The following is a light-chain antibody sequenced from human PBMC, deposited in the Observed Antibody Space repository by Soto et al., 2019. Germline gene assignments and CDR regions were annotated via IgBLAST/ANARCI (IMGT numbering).Light chain of an antibody. V-gene: IGKV3-20*01. CDR3: QQYGSSLIT. Sequence: EIVLTQSPGTLSLSPGERAILSCRASQSVSSNYLAWYRQRPGQAPSLLIYGASSRATGIPDRFSGSGSGTDFTLTISRLEPENFAVYYCQQYGSSLITFGQGTRLEIK. CDR2: GAS. J-gene: IGKJ5*01. CDR1: QSVSSNY.